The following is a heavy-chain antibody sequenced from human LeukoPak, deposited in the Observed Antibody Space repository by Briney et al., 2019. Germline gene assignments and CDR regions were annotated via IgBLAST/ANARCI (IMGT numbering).Heavy chain of an antibody. CDR2: IYHSGNT. Sequence: SETLSLTCSVSGYSISSAYYWGWIRRPPGKGLEWIGTIYHSGNTYYNPPLKSRVTISVDTSKNQFSLKLSSVTAADTAVYYCATAPNSSGYYWFDPWGQGTLVTVSS. CDR3: ATAPNSSGYYWFDP. J-gene: IGHJ5*02. D-gene: IGHD3-22*01. CDR1: GYSISSAYY. V-gene: IGHV4-38-2*02.